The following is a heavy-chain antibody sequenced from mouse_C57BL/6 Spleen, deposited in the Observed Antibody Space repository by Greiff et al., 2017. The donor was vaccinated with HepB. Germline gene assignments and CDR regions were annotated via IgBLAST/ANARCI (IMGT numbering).Heavy chain of an antibody. V-gene: IGHV1-64*01. D-gene: IGHD1-1*01. Sequence: VQLQQPGAELVKPGASVKLSCKASGYTFTSYWMHWVKQRPGQGLEWIGMIHPNSGSTNYNEKFKSKATLTVDKSSSTAYMQLSSLTSEDSAVYYCASPLYYCGSSFAYWGQGTLVTVSA. CDR2: IHPNSGST. CDR3: ASPLYYCGSSFAY. CDR1: GYTFTSYW. J-gene: IGHJ3*01.